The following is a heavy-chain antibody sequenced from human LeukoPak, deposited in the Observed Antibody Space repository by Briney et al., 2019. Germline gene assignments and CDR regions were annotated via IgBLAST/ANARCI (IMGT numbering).Heavy chain of an antibody. J-gene: IGHJ4*02. Sequence: GASVKVSCKASGYTFSSYDISWVRQAPRQGLEWMGWISAYNGNTNYAQKLQGRVTMTTDTSTSTAYLELRSLRSDDTAVYYCARVSEEMATITFDYWGQGTLVTVSS. CDR1: GYTFSSYD. V-gene: IGHV1-18*01. CDR2: ISAYNGNT. D-gene: IGHD5-24*01. CDR3: ARVSEEMATITFDY.